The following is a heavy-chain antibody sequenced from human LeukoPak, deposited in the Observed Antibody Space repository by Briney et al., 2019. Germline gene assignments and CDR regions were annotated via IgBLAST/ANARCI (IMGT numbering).Heavy chain of an antibody. V-gene: IGHV1-2*04. D-gene: IGHD1-1*01. CDR2: INPNSGGT. CDR3: ARTTSLNYGMDV. J-gene: IGHJ6*02. CDR1: GYTLTELS. Sequence: ASVKVSCKVSGYTLTELSMHWVRQAPGQGLEWMGWINPNSGGTNYAQKFQGWVTMTRDTSISTAYMELSRLRSDDTAVYYCARTTSLNYGMDVWGQGTTVTVSS.